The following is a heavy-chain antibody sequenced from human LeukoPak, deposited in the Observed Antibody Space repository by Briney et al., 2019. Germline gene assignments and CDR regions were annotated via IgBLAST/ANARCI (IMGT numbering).Heavy chain of an antibody. CDR3: ARDRSEIAAAGTGAAYYYYYMDV. J-gene: IGHJ6*03. D-gene: IGHD6-13*01. Sequence: SETLSLTCTVSGGSISSYYWSWIWQPAGKGLEWIGRIYTSGSTNYNPSLKSRVTMSVDTSKNQFSLKLSSVTAADTAVYYCARDRSEIAAAGTGAAYYYYYMDVWGKGTTVTVSS. V-gene: IGHV4-4*07. CDR2: IYTSGST. CDR1: GGSISSYY.